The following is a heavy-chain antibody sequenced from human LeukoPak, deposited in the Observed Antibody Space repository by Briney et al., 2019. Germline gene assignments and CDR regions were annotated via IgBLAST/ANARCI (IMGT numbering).Heavy chain of an antibody. CDR1: GFTLRSYA. CDR3: AKANSSGWYGALDY. V-gene: IGHV3-23*01. Sequence: GGSLRLSCVASGFTLRSYAMSWVRQAPGKGLEWVSSINGDGDKTYYADFVKGRFTISRDNSKNTLYLQMNSLRAEDTAVYYCAKANSSGWYGALDYWGQGTLVTVSS. J-gene: IGHJ4*02. D-gene: IGHD6-19*01. CDR2: INGDGDKT.